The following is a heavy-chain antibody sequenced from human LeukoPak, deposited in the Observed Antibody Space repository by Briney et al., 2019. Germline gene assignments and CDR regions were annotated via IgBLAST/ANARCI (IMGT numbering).Heavy chain of an antibody. CDR1: GGSFSNYI. CDR2: IVPLFATP. V-gene: IGHV1-69*05. D-gene: IGHD3-9*01. Sequence: SVTVSCKTSGGSFSNYIITWVRQAPGQGLEWMGGIVPLFATPHYAQKYQGRLTIITDEPTSTAYMELSSLTSEDTAVYYCASRNDILTGYYPNSWGQGTLVVVSS. J-gene: IGHJ4*02. CDR3: ASRNDILTGYYPNS.